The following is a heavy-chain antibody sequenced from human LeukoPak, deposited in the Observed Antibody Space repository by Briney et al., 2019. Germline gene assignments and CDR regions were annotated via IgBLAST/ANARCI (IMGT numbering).Heavy chain of an antibody. CDR2: VFYSGST. CDR3: TRRVARTGIYAYDI. J-gene: IGHJ3*02. D-gene: IGHD1-1*01. V-gene: IGHV4-61*08. Sequence: SQTLSLTCTVSGGSISSGDYYWTWIRQPPGKGLEWIGYVFYSGSTNYNPSLKGRVTISLDMSKNQFSLNLNSVTAADTAVYYCTRRVARTGIYAYDIWGQGTVVTVSS. CDR1: GGSISSGDYY.